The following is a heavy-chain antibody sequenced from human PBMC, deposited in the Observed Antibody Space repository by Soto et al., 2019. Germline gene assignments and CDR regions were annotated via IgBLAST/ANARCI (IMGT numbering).Heavy chain of an antibody. CDR1: GFIVSSNY. Sequence: LRLSCAASGFIVSSNYMTWVRQAPGKGLEWVSVIYSDGSAYYAGSVKGRFTISRDNSKNTLHLQMNSLRAEDTAVYYCASTPGDRTRAHWFDPWGQGTLVTV. J-gene: IGHJ5*02. V-gene: IGHV3-53*01. CDR2: IYSDGSA. CDR3: ASTPGDRTRAHWFDP. D-gene: IGHD2-21*02.